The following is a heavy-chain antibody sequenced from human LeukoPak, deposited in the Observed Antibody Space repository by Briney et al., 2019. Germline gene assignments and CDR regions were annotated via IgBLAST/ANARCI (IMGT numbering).Heavy chain of an antibody. J-gene: IGHJ5*02. Sequence: TGGSLRLSCAASGFTFNSYAMSWVRQAPEKGLEWVATISGSGGGTYYADSVKGRFTISRDDSKNTLYLQMNILRTEDTAVYYCAKEGTPQVSTWYDLWGQGTQVIVSS. CDR3: AKEGTPQVSTWYDL. D-gene: IGHD3-10*01. CDR2: ISGSGGGT. V-gene: IGHV3-23*01. CDR1: GFTFNSYA.